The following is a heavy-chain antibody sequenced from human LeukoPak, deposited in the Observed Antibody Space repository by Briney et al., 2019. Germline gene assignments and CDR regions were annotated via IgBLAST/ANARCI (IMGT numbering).Heavy chain of an antibody. V-gene: IGHV4-31*03. D-gene: IGHD1-7*01. CDR2: IYYGGST. CDR1: GGSISSGGYY. Sequence: SQTLSLTCTVSGGSISSGGYYWSWIRQHPGKGLEWIGYIYYGGSTYYNPSLKSRVTISVDTSKNQFSLKLSSVTAADTAVYYCARGTGTARDFDYWGQGTLVTVSS. J-gene: IGHJ4*02. CDR3: ARGTGTARDFDY.